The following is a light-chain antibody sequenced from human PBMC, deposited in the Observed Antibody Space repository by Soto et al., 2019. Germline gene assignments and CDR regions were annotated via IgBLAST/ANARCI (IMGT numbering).Light chain of an antibody. CDR3: QSYDSSLSGSV. CDR2: GNS. V-gene: IGLV1-40*01. CDR1: SSNIGVGHD. Sequence: QSVLTQPTSVSGAPGQRVTISCTGSSSNIGVGHDVHWYQQLPGTAPKLLIYGNSNRPSGVPDRFSGSKSGTSASLAITGLQAEDEADDYCQSYDSSLSGSVFGTGTKLTVL. J-gene: IGLJ1*01.